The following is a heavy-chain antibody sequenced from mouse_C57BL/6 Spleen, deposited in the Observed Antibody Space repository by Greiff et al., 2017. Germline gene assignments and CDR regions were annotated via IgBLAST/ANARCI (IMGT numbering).Heavy chain of an antibody. CDR1: GYTFTSYW. CDR3: ARWTDYYGSSGGYFDV. J-gene: IGHJ1*03. D-gene: IGHD1-1*01. V-gene: IGHV1-59*01. Sequence: VQLQQSGAELVRPGTSVKLSCKASGYTFTSYWMHWVKQRPGQGLEWIGVIDPSDSYTNYNQKFKDKATLTVDKSSSTAYMQLSSLTSEDSAVSYCARWTDYYGSSGGYFDVWGTGTTVTVSS. CDR2: IDPSDSYT.